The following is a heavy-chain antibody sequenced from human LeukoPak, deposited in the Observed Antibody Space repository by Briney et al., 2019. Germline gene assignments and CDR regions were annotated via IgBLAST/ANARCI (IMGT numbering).Heavy chain of an antibody. CDR3: GKDSGSYYFDY. J-gene: IGHJ4*02. D-gene: IGHD1-26*01. CDR2: ISGSGGGT. CDR1: GFTFSTFA. V-gene: IGHV3-23*01. Sequence: PGGSLRLSCAASGFTFSTFAMSWVRQAPGKGLEWVSAISGSGGGTYYADSVKGRFTISRDNSKNTLYLQMNSLRAEDTAVYYCGKDSGSYYFDYWGQGTLVTVSS.